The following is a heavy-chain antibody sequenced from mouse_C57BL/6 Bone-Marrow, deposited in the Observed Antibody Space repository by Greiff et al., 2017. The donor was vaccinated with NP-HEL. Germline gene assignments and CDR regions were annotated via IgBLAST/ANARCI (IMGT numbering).Heavy chain of an antibody. CDR1: GYTFTDYY. Sequence: EVQLQQSGPELVKPGASVKISCKASGYTFTDYYMNWVKQSHGKSLEWIGDINPNNGGTSYNQKFKGKATLTVDKSSSTAYMELRSLTSEDSAVYYCARRGRYYGSRDYWGQGTTLTVSS. D-gene: IGHD1-1*01. CDR3: ARRGRYYGSRDY. V-gene: IGHV1-26*01. CDR2: INPNNGGT. J-gene: IGHJ2*01.